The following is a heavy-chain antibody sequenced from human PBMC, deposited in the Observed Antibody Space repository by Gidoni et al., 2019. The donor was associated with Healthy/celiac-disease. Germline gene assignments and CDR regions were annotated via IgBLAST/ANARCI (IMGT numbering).Heavy chain of an antibody. J-gene: IGHJ4*02. V-gene: IGHV4-39*01. D-gene: IGHD5-12*01. CDR1: GCSISSSSYY. Sequence: QLQLQESAPGLVNPSETLSLTCTVSGCSISSSSYYWGWIRQPPGKGLEWIGSIYYSGSTYYNPSLKSRVTISVDTSKNQFSLKLSSVTAADTAVYYCAYGGYDPIDYWGQGTLVTVSS. CDR2: IYYSGST. CDR3: AYGGYDPIDY.